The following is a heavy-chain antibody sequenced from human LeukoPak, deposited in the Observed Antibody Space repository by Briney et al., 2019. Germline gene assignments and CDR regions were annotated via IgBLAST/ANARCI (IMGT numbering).Heavy chain of an antibody. CDR3: ASRQTRSYGDSDY. CDR1: GFTFSSYA. Sequence: PGRSLRLSCAASGFTFSSYAMHWVRQAPGKGLEWVAVISYDGSSKYYADSVKGRFTISRDNSKNTLYLQMNSLRAEDTAVYYCASRQTRSYGDSDYWGXXXXXTXSS. D-gene: IGHD4-17*01. CDR2: ISYDGSSK. J-gene: IGHJ4*01. V-gene: IGHV3-30-3*01.